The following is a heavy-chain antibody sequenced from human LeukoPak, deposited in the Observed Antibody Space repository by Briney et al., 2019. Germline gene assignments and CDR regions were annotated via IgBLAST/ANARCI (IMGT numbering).Heavy chain of an antibody. CDR3: ARLPTFYYGSESYRIDS. CDR2: VNYGGTTT. Sequence: PGGSLRLSCAASGFTISNYEMNWVRQAPGKGLEWVSYVNYGGTTTYYADSVKGRFTIYRDKAENSLYLQMNSLRAEDTAVYYCARLPTFYYGSESYRIDSWGQGTLVTVSS. V-gene: IGHV3-48*03. CDR1: GFTISNYE. J-gene: IGHJ4*02. D-gene: IGHD3-10*01.